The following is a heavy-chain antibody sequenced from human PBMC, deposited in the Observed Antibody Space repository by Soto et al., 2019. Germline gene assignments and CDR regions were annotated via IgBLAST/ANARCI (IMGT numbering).Heavy chain of an antibody. CDR2: IIPISDTT. D-gene: IGHD2-2*01. CDR3: ARSQGSSTSLEIYYYYYYGMDV. CDR1: GVTFSSYA. J-gene: IGHJ6*02. V-gene: IGHV1-69*01. Sequence: QVQLVQSGAEVKKPGSSVKVSCKASGVTFSSYAISWVRQAPGQGLEWMGGIIPISDTTNYAQKFQGRVTITADESTSTAYMELSSLRSEDTAVYYCARSQGSSTSLEIYYYYYYGMDVWVQGTTVTVSS.